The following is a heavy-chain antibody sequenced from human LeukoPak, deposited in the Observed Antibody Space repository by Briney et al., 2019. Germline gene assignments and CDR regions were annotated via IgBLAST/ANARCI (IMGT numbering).Heavy chain of an antibody. V-gene: IGHV3-48*02. D-gene: IGHD2-21*02. J-gene: IGHJ4*02. CDR3: ARARIVVATANYFDL. Sequence: GGSLRLSCEGSGFTFRTSSMNWVRQAPGKGLEWISYISSGSSTISYADSVKGRFTISRDNGKNPLYLQMNSLRDEDTAVYYCARARIVVATANYFDLWGQGTLVTVSS. CDR2: ISSGSSTI. CDR1: GFTFRTSS.